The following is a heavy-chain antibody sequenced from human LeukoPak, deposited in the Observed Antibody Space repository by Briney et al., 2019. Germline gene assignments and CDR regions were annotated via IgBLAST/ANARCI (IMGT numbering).Heavy chain of an antibody. D-gene: IGHD6-13*01. CDR1: GYTFTGYY. Sequence: ASVKVSCKTSGYTFTGYYMHWVRQAPGQGLERMGWINPNSGGTNYAQKFQGWVTMTRDTSISTAYMELSRLRSDDTAVYYCARDLPYPYYSSSWYDYYGMDVWGQGTTVTVSS. CDR3: ARDLPYPYYSSSWYDYYGMDV. CDR2: INPNSGGT. V-gene: IGHV1-2*04. J-gene: IGHJ6*02.